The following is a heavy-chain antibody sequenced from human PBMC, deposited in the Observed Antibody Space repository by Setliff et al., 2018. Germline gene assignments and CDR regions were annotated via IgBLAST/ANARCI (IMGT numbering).Heavy chain of an antibody. CDR1: GGSITSGRYY. CDR2: IHYSENT. V-gene: IGHV4-39*01. D-gene: IGHD6-13*01. CDR3: ARRADYSRSWSYYFDC. Sequence: LSLTCTVSGGSITSGRYYWGWIRQPPGQGLEWIASIHYSENTYYNPSLKTRVTISVDTSNDQFSLNLNSVTAADTAVYFCARRADYSRSWSYYFDCWGQGTLVTVSS. J-gene: IGHJ4*02.